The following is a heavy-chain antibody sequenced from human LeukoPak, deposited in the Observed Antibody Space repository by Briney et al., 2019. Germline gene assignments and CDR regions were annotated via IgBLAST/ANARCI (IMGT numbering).Heavy chain of an antibody. Sequence: SETLSLTCTVSGDSFSSCYWSWIRQPPGKGLEWIGYTYYSGSSSYNPSLKSRVTISVDTSKNQFSLKLNSVTAADTAVYYCARVSGSGNLVFDYWGQGVLVTVAS. CDR1: GDSFSSCY. CDR2: TYYSGSS. D-gene: IGHD3-10*01. V-gene: IGHV4-59*08. J-gene: IGHJ4*02. CDR3: ARVSGSGNLVFDY.